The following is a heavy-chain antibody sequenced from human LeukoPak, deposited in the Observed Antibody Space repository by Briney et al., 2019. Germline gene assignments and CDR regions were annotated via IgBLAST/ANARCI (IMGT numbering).Heavy chain of an antibody. D-gene: IGHD2-2*01. J-gene: IGHJ6*02. Sequence: GGSLRLSCAASGFTFSSYWMSWVRQAPGKGLEWVANIKQDGSEKYYVDSVRGRFTISRDNAKNSLYLQMNSLRAEDTAVYYCARDGCSSTSCPDYYCYGMDVWGQGTTVTVSS. V-gene: IGHV3-7*01. CDR3: ARDGCSSTSCPDYYCYGMDV. CDR1: GFTFSSYW. CDR2: IKQDGSEK.